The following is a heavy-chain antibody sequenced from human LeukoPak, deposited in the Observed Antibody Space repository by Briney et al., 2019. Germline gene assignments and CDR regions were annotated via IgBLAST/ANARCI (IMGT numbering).Heavy chain of an antibody. V-gene: IGHV3-30*04. CDR2: ISYDGSNK. CDR3: ARRNVVLDV. J-gene: IGHJ6*02. D-gene: IGHD2-15*01. Sequence: PGGSLRLSCAASGFTFSSYAMHWVRQAPGKGLEWVAVISYDGSNKYYADSVKGRFTISRDNSKNTLYLQMNSLRAEDTAVYYCARRNVVLDVWAKGPRSPSP. CDR1: GFTFSSYA.